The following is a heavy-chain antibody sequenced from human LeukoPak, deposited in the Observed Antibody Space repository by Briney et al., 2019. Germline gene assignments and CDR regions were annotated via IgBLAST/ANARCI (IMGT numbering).Heavy chain of an antibody. J-gene: IGHJ4*02. CDR2: IYYSGST. CDR1: GGSISSGGYY. CDR3: ARSRVEYQLLRAY. Sequence: PSQTLSLTCTVSGGSISSGGYYWSWIRQHPGKGLEWIGYIYYSGSTYYNPSLKSRVTISVDTSKNQFSLKLSSVTAADTAVYYCARSRVEYQLLRAYWGQGTLVTVSS. V-gene: IGHV4-31*03. D-gene: IGHD2-2*01.